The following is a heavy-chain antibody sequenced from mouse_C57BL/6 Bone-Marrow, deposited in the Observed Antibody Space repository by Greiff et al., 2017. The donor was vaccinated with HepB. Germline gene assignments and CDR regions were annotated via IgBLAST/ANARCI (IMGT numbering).Heavy chain of an antibody. D-gene: IGHD1-1*01. CDR1: GFTFSSYG. Sequence: EVKLMESGGDLVKPGGSLKLSCAASGFTFSSYGMSWVRQTPDKRLEWVATISSGGSYTYYPDSVKGRFTISRDNAKNTLYLQMSSLKSEDTAMYYCASPLLLRYPFAYWGQGTLVTVSA. CDR3: ASPLLLRYPFAY. J-gene: IGHJ3*01. V-gene: IGHV5-6*01. CDR2: ISSGGSYT.